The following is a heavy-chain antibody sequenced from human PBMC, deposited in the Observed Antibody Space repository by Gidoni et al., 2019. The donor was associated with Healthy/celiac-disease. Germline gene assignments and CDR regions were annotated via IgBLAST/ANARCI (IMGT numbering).Heavy chain of an antibody. CDR3: ARDRGYSTGWDY. Sequence: QVQLVESGGGVFQPGRSLRLPCSASGFTFSSYGMHWVRQAPGKGLGWVAVIWYDGSNKYYADSVKGRFTISRDNSKNTLYLQMNSLRAEDTAVYYCARDRGYSTGWDYWGQGTLVTVSS. D-gene: IGHD6-25*01. V-gene: IGHV3-33*01. CDR2: IWYDGSNK. J-gene: IGHJ4*02. CDR1: GFTFSSYG.